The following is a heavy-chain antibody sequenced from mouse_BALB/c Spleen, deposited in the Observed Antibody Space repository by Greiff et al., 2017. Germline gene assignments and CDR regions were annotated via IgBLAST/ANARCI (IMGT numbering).Heavy chain of an antibody. CDR2: IYPGSGST. CDR3: TIYYEDAMDY. V-gene: IGHV1S22*01. J-gene: IGHJ4*01. Sequence: LQHPGSELVRPGASVKLSCKASGYTFTSYWMHWVKQRPGQGLEWIGNIYPGSGSTNYDEKFKSKATLTVDTSSSTAYMQLSSLTSEDSAVYCCTIYYEDAMDYWGQGTSVTVSS. CDR1: GYTFTSYW. D-gene: IGHD2-4*01.